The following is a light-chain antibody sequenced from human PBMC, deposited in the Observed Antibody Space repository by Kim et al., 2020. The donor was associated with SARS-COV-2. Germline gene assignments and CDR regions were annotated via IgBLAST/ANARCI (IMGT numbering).Light chain of an antibody. J-gene: IGKJ5*01. CDR3: QQRSTA. V-gene: IGKV3-11*01. CDR2: DAS. Sequence: TLSLSPGERATLSCRASQSVSSYLAWYQQKPGQAPRLLIYDASNRATGIPARFSGSGSGTDFTLTISSLEPEDFAVYYCQQRSTAFGQGTRLEIK. CDR1: QSVSSY.